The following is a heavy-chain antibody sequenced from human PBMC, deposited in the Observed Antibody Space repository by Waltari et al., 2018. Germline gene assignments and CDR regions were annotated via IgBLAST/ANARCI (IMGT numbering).Heavy chain of an antibody. Sequence: QVQLQQWGAGLLKPSETLSLTCAVYGGSFSGYYWSWIRPPPGKGLEWIGEINHSGSTNYNPSLKSRVTISVDTSKNQFSLKLSSVTAADTAVYYCARVLAVAGRKYYYYMDVWGKGTTVTVSS. CDR3: ARVLAVAGRKYYYYMDV. D-gene: IGHD6-19*01. CDR2: INHSGST. J-gene: IGHJ6*03. V-gene: IGHV4-34*01. CDR1: GGSFSGYY.